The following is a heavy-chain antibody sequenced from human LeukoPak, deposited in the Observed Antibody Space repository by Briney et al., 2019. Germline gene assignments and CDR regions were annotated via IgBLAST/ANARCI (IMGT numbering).Heavy chain of an antibody. CDR2: VHLSGRT. J-gene: IGHJ4*02. Sequence: PSETLSRTCGVSGGSISTTNWWTWVRQPPGEGLEWVGEVHLSGRTHYNPSLDSRVTMSVDMSENHISLRLTSVTAADTAVYYCAREGGPYRPLDYSGQGTLVTVSS. CDR1: GGSISTTNW. CDR3: AREGGPYRPLDY. V-gene: IGHV4-4*02.